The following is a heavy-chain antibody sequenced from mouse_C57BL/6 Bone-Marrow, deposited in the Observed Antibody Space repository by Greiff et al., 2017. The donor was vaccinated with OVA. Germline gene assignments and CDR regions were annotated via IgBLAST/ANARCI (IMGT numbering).Heavy chain of an antibody. D-gene: IGHD1-1*01. CDR1: GFTFSDYY. V-gene: IGHV5-16*01. CDR2: INYDGSST. CDR3: ARVDYYGSSDGWYFDV. Sequence: EVKLMESEGGLVQPGSSLKLSCTASGFTFSDYYMAWVRQVPEKGLEWVANINYDGSSTYYLDSLKSRFIISRDNAKNILYLQMSSLKSEDTATYYCARVDYYGSSDGWYFDVWGTGTTVTVSS. J-gene: IGHJ1*03.